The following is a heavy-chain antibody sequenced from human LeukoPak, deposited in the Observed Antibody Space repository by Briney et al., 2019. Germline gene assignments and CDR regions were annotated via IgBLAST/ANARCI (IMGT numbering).Heavy chain of an antibody. Sequence: PGGSLRLSCAASGFTFSSYSMNWVRQAPGKGLEWVSAISSSSSYIYYADSVKGRFTISRDNAKNSLYLQMNSLRAEDTAVCYCARHQGYYDVLTGYYFDYWGQGTLVTVSS. J-gene: IGHJ4*02. CDR3: ARHQGYYDVLTGYYFDY. CDR2: ISSSSSYI. CDR1: GFTFSSYS. V-gene: IGHV3-21*01. D-gene: IGHD3-9*01.